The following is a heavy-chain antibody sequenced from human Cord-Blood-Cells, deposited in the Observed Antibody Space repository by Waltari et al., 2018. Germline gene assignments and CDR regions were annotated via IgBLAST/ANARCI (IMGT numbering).Heavy chain of an antibody. D-gene: IGHD6-13*01. J-gene: IGHJ4*02. V-gene: IGHV3-23*01. CDR1: GFTFSSYA. CDR2: ISGSGGST. Sequence: EVQLLESGGGLVQPGGSLRLSCAASGFTFSSYAMSWVRQAPGKGLEWVSAISGSGGSTYDADSVKGRFTISRDNSKNTLYLQMNSLRAEDTAVYYCAKVLVQQLRGDCDYWGQGTLVTVSS. CDR3: AKVLVQQLRGDCDY.